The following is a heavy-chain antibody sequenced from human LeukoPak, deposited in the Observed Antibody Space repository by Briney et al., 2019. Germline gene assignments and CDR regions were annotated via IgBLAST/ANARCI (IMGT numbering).Heavy chain of an antibody. Sequence: ERSLRLSCAASGFTFSSYGMHWVRQAPGKGLEWVAVISYDGSNKYYADSVKGRFTISRDNSKNTLYLQMNSLRAEDTAVYYCRVVDTAMAFDYWGQGTLVTVSS. CDR1: GFTFSSYG. V-gene: IGHV3-30*03. CDR3: RVVDTAMAFDY. CDR2: ISYDGSNK. J-gene: IGHJ4*02. D-gene: IGHD5-18*01.